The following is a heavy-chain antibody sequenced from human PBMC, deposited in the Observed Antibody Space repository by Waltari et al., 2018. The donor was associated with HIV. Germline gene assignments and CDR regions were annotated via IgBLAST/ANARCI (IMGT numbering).Heavy chain of an antibody. J-gene: IGHJ4*02. CDR1: GFSFSRYA. V-gene: IGHV3-21*06. CDR2: ISRSSDYI. Sequence: EVQLVESGGGLAKPGGSRRLSCAASGFSFSRYAMNWVRQAPGKGLKWIAYISRSSDYIYYADSIKGRFTISRDNAKNSVFLHMDNLRDVDTAVYYCTATVTTRGTFDYWGQGTAVPVS. CDR3: TATVTTRGTFDY. D-gene: IGHD4-17*01.